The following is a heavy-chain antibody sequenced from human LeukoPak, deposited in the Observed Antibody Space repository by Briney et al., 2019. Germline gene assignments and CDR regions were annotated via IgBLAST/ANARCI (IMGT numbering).Heavy chain of an antibody. D-gene: IGHD3-16*02. V-gene: IGHV3-48*03. J-gene: IGHJ4*02. CDR2: ISSSGTTI. CDR1: GFTFNIYE. Sequence: GGSLRLSCAASGFTFNIYEMNWVRQAPGKGLEWVSYISSSGTTIYYADSVKGRFTISRDNAKNSLYLQMNSLRAEDTAVYYCARDPNMITFGGVIVQYYFDYWGQGTLVTVSS. CDR3: ARDPNMITFGGVIVQYYFDY.